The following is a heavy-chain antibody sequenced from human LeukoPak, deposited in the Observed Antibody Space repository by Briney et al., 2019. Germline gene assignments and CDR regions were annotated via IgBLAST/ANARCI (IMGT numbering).Heavy chain of an antibody. Sequence: SETLSLTCTVSGGSISSYYWSWIRQPPGKGLEWIGEINHSGSTNYNPSLKSRVTISVDTSKNQFSLKLSSVTAADTAVYYCVARMLYPRTKSWFDPWGQGTLVTVSS. CDR2: INHSGST. J-gene: IGHJ5*02. V-gene: IGHV4-34*01. CDR3: VARMLYPRTKSWFDP. D-gene: IGHD2-8*01. CDR1: GGSISSYY.